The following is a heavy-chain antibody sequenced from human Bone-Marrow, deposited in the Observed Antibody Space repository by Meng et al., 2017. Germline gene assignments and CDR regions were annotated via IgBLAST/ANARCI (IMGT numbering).Heavy chain of an antibody. D-gene: IGHD6-13*01. CDR3: ARDSSSPWFHGMDV. J-gene: IGHJ6*02. V-gene: IGHV3-11*04. Sequence: GESLKISCAASGFTFSDYYMSWIRQAPGKGLEWVSYISSSGSTIYYADSVKGRFTISRDNAKNSLYLQMNSLRAEDTAVYYCARDSSSPWFHGMDVWGQGTTVTVSS. CDR1: GFTFSDYY. CDR2: ISSSGSTI.